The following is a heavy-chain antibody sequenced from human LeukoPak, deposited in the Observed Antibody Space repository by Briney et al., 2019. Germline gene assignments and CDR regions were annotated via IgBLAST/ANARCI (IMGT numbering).Heavy chain of an antibody. CDR2: INHSGST. J-gene: IGHJ4*02. Sequence: KSSETLSLTCAVYGGSFSGYYWSWIRQPPGKGLEWIGEINHSGSTNYNPSLKSRVTISVDTSKNQFSLKLSSVTAADTAVYYCARAEDIVSSNYFDYWGQGTLVTVSS. D-gene: IGHD2-15*01. CDR1: GGSFSGYY. V-gene: IGHV4-34*01. CDR3: ARAEDIVSSNYFDY.